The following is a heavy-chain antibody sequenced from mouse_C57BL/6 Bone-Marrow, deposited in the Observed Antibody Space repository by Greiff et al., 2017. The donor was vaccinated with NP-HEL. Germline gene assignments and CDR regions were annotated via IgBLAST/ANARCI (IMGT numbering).Heavy chain of an antibody. CDR2: IWRGGST. Sequence: VKLMESGPGLVQPSQSLSITCTVSGFSLTSYGVHWVRQSPGKGLEWLGVIWRGGSTDYNAAFMSRLSITKDNSKSQVFFKMNSLQADDTAIYYCAKNHYEPGAWFAYWGQGTLVTVSA. CDR3: AKNHYEPGAWFAY. J-gene: IGHJ3*01. V-gene: IGHV2-5*01. D-gene: IGHD2-4*01. CDR1: GFSLTSYG.